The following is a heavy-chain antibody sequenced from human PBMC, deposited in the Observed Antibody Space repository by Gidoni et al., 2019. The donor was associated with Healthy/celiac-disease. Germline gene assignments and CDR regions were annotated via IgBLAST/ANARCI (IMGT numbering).Heavy chain of an antibody. V-gene: IGHV3-33*01. CDR2: IWYDGSNK. CDR1: GFTFSSYG. CDR3: ARTSVLYDSSELDY. J-gene: IGHJ4*02. Sequence: QVQLVESGGGVVQPGRSLRLSCAASGFTFSSYGMHWVRQAPGKGLEWVAVIWYDGSNKYYADSVKGRFTISRDNSKNTLYLQMNSLRAEDTAVYYCARTSVLYDSSELDYWGQGTLVTVSS. D-gene: IGHD3-22*01.